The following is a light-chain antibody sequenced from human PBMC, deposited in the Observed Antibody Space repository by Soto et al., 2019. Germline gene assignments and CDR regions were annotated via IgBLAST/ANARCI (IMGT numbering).Light chain of an antibody. Sequence: IVMTQSPATLSVSPGERATLSCRASHSVSTNVAWYQQRPDQAPRLLIYGASTRAPGIPAGFSGSGSGTEFTLTISSLQSEDFALYYCQHYDTWPYTFGQGTRLEIK. CDR2: GAS. J-gene: IGKJ2*01. V-gene: IGKV3-15*01. CDR1: HSVSTN. CDR3: QHYDTWPYT.